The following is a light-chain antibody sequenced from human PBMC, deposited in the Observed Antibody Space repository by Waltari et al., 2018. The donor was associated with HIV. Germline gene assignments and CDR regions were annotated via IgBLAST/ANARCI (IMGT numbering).Light chain of an antibody. V-gene: IGKV1-5*03. Sequence: DIQMTQSPSTLSASVGDRVTITCRASQSISTWLAWYQQKPGKAPKLLIDKAASLESGVPSRFIGIGSVTEFTLTISSLQPDDFATYHCQQYKSPHTFGQGTKLEIK. J-gene: IGKJ2*01. CDR3: QQYKSPHT. CDR2: KAA. CDR1: QSISTW.